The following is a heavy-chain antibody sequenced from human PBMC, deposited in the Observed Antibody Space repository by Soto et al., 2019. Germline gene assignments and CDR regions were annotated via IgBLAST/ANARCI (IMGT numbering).Heavy chain of an antibody. J-gene: IGHJ6*02. CDR3: ARGHSTDCSNGVCSFFYNHEMDV. V-gene: IGHV1-2*04. CDR1: GYSFTEYH. Sequence: XSVETACEASGYSFTEYHKHWVRQAPGQGLEWLGRINPKSGGTSTAQKFQGWVTMTRDRSISTVYMELTRLRSDDTAVYFCARGHSTDCSNGVCSFFYNHEMDVWGQGTTVTVSS. D-gene: IGHD2-8*01. CDR2: INPKSGGT.